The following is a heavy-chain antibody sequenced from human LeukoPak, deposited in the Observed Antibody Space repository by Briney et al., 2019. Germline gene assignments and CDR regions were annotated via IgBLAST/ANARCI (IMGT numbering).Heavy chain of an antibody. J-gene: IGHJ6*04. V-gene: IGHV3-74*01. CDR3: GSLAALGVLDV. CDR1: GFTFSSYW. Sequence: GGSLRLSCAASGFTFSSYWMHWVRQAPGKGLVWVSRINSDGSSTSYADSVKGRFTISRDNAKNTLYLQMNRLRAEDTAVYYCGSLAALGVLDVWGKGTTVTVSS. D-gene: IGHD6-13*01. CDR2: INSDGSST.